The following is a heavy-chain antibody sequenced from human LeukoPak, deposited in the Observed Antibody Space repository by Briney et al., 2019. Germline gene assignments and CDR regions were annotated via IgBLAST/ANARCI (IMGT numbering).Heavy chain of an antibody. J-gene: IGHJ2*01. V-gene: IGHV3-7*01. CDR3: ARSGSWEWLSTIYWYFDL. Sequence: GGSLRLSCAASGFSFSTYWMSWVRQAPGKGLEWVANIKEAGSEGYYVDSVKGRFTISKDNANNSLYLEMNSLRAEDTAVYYCARSGSWEWLSTIYWYFDLWGRGTLVTVSS. CDR1: GFSFSTYW. D-gene: IGHD2-2*01. CDR2: IKEAGSEG.